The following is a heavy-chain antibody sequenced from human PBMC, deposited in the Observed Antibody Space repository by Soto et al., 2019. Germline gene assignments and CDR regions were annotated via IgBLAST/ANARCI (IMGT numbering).Heavy chain of an antibody. D-gene: IGHD1-26*01. CDR1: GFAFDDYY. J-gene: IGHJ4*02. V-gene: IGHV3-72*01. Sequence: EGQLVQSGGGLVQPGGSLRLSCTASGFAFDDYYMDWVRQVPGKGLEWIGRTRDKPNNYAAEYVASVQGRFTISRDASKDSMYLQMNTVKTEDTAVYYCARDTGGSYDYWGQGALVIVSS. CDR3: ARDTGGSYDY. CDR2: TRDKPNNYAA.